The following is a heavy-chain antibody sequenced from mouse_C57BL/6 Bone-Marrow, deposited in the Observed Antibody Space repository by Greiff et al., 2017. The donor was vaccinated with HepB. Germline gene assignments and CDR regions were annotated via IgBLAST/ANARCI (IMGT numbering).Heavy chain of an antibody. CDR3: ARPYDGYVDY. J-gene: IGHJ2*01. CDR2: IYPGDGDT. D-gene: IGHD2-3*01. Sequence: RVEPGASVKISCKASGYAFSSYWMNWVKQRPGKGLEWIGQIYPGDGDTNYNGKFKGKATLTADKSSSTAYMQLSSLTSEDSAVYFCARPYDGYVDYWGQGTTLTVSS. V-gene: IGHV1-80*01. CDR1: GYAFSSYW.